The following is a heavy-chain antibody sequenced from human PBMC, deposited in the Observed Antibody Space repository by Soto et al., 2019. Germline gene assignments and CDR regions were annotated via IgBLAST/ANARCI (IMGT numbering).Heavy chain of an antibody. D-gene: IGHD2-2*01. J-gene: IGHJ6*02. V-gene: IGHV4-31*03. Sequence: QVQLQESGPGLVKPSQTLSLTCTVSGGSISSGGYYWSWIRQHPGKGLEWIGYIYYSGSTYYNPSLLGRVTISVDPSKNQFSLKLSSVTAADTAVYYCARGDCISTSCDYYYYGMDVWGQGTTVTVSS. CDR1: GGSISSGGYY. CDR3: ARGDCISTSCDYYYYGMDV. CDR2: IYYSGST.